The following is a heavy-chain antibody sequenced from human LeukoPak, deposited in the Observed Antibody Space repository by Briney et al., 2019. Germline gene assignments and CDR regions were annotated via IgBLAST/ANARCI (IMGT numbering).Heavy chain of an antibody. J-gene: IGHJ3*02. V-gene: IGHV4-39*07. CDR1: GGSISSSSSY. Sequence: SETLSLTCTVSGGSISSSSSYWGWIRQPPGKGLEWIGSIYYSGSTYYNPSLKSRVTISVNTSKNQFSLKLSSVTALDTAVYYCARILSPINGDAFDIWGQGTMVTVSS. CDR2: IYYSGST. CDR3: ARILSPINGDAFDI.